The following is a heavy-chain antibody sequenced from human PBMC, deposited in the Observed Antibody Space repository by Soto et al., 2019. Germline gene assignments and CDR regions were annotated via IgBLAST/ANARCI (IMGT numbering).Heavy chain of an antibody. CDR1: KFSISSGYY. Sequence: PSDTLSLASVVSKFSISSGYYWGWIRQSPGKGLEWIASIYRSGTTSYNPSLKSRVTISVDPSKNQFSLMLTAVTAADTAVYYCARTHSGSYYSVFNYWGRGSLVTVSS. V-gene: IGHV4-38-2*01. CDR2: IYRSGTT. J-gene: IGHJ4*02. CDR3: ARTHSGSYYSVFNY. D-gene: IGHD1-26*01.